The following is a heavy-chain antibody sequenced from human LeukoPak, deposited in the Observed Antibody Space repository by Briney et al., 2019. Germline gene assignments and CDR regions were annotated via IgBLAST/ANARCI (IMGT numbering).Heavy chain of an antibody. J-gene: IGHJ4*02. V-gene: IGHV1-2*06. CDR2: INPNSGGT. D-gene: IGHD5-18*01. CDR3: ARGGYSYGYLNYFDY. CDR1: GYTFTGYY. Sequence: ASVKVSCKASGYTFTGYYMHWVRQAPGQGLEWMGRINPNSGGTNYAQKFQGRVTMTRDTSISTAYMELSRLRSDDTAVYYCARGGYSYGYLNYFDYWGQETLVTVSS.